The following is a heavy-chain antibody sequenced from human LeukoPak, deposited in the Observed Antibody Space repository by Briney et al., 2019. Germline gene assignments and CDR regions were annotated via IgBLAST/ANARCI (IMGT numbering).Heavy chain of an antibody. D-gene: IGHD5-18*01. V-gene: IGHV3-74*01. CDR2: VNTDESRT. Sequence: PGGSLRLSCAASGFTFSSYGMHWVRQAPGKGLVWVSRVNTDESRTNYADSVKGRFTISRDNAKNTVYLQMNSLRAEDTAVYYCARDSYSYGPFDYWGQGTLVTVSS. CDR1: GFTFSSYG. J-gene: IGHJ4*02. CDR3: ARDSYSYGPFDY.